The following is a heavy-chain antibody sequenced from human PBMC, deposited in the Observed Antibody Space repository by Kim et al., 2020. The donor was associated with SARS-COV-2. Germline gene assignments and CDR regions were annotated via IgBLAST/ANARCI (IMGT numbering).Heavy chain of an antibody. Sequence: GGSLRLSCAASGFTVSSNYMSWVRQAPGKGLEWVSVIYSGGSTYYADSVKGRFTISRDNSKNTLYLQMNSLRAEDTAVYYCARWGDSSGSLVGAFDIWGQGTMVTVSS. CDR3: ARWGDSSGSLVGAFDI. CDR1: GFTVSSNY. V-gene: IGHV3-66*01. J-gene: IGHJ3*02. D-gene: IGHD3-22*01. CDR2: IYSGGST.